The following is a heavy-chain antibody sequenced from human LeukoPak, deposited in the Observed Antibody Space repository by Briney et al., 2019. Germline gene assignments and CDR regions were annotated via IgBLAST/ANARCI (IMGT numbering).Heavy chain of an antibody. CDR3: VRGTMIVGP. D-gene: IGHD3-22*01. CDR1: GFTFDDFG. V-gene: IGHV3-20*04. CDR2: INSNGGRT. Sequence: GRSLRLSCAASGFTFDDFGMTWVRQAPGKGLEWVSSINSNGGRTTYGDSVKGRFTISRDDANDSLYLLMHSLRAEDTAFYYCVRGTMIVGPWGQGTLVTVSS. J-gene: IGHJ5*02.